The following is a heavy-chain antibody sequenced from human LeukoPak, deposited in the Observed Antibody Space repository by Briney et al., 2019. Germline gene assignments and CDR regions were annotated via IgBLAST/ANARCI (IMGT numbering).Heavy chain of an antibody. Sequence: SVKVSCKASGGTFSSYAISWVRQAPGQGLEWMGRIIPILGIANYAQKFQGRVTITADKSTSAAYMELSSLRSEDTAVYYCASRVVVADADAFDIWGQGTMVTVSS. D-gene: IGHD2-15*01. CDR3: ASRVVVADADAFDI. J-gene: IGHJ3*02. CDR2: IIPILGIA. V-gene: IGHV1-69*04. CDR1: GGTFSSYA.